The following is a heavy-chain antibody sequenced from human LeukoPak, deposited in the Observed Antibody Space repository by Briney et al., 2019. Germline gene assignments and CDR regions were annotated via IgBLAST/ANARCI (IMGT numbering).Heavy chain of an antibody. CDR1: GGSFSGYY. CDR2: INHSGST. D-gene: IGHD1-1*01. V-gene: IGHV4-34*01. Sequence: PSETLSLTCAVYGGSFSGYYWSWIRQPPGKGLEWIGEINHSGSTNYNPSLKSRVTISVDTSKNQFSLKLSSVTAADTAVYYCAIGMTPDSWFDPWGQGTLVTVSS. CDR3: AIGMTPDSWFDP. J-gene: IGHJ5*02.